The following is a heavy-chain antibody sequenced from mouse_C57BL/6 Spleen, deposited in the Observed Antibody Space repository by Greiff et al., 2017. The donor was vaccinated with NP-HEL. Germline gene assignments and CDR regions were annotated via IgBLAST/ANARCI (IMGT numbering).Heavy chain of an antibody. V-gene: IGHV1-42*01. CDR1: GYSFTGYY. CDR3: ARRGLPYYFDD. CDR2: INPSTGGT. D-gene: IGHD2-10*01. J-gene: IGHJ2*01. Sequence: VQLQQSGPELVKPGASVKISCKASGYSFTGYYMNWVKQSPEKSLEWIGEINPSTGGTTYNQKFKAKATLTVDKSSSTAYMQLKSLTSEDSAVYYCARRGLPYYFDDWGQGTTLTVSS.